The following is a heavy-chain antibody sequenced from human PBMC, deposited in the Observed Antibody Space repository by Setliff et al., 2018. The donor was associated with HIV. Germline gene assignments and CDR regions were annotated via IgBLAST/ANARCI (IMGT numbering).Heavy chain of an antibody. CDR1: GFTFNNYW. CDR3: ARGGRDDYNYEY. D-gene: IGHD4-4*01. V-gene: IGHV3-53*01. CDR2: IYSGGST. Sequence: GGSLRLSCAASGFTFNNYWMNWVRQAPGKGLEWVSIIYSGGSTYYADSVKGRFTISRDNSKNTLCLQMNSLRAEDTAVYYCARGGRDDYNYEYWGQGTLVTVSS. J-gene: IGHJ4*02.